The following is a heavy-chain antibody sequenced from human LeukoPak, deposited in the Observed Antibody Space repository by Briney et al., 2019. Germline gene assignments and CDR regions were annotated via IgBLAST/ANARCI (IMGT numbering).Heavy chain of an antibody. CDR1: GRSISSGDYY. CDR3: AREFYSNYGWFDP. V-gene: IGHV4-30-4*02. CDR2: IYYSGST. Sequence: PSDTLSLTRTVSGRSISSGDYYWSWIRQPPGKGLEWIGYIYYSGSTYYNPSLKSRVTISVDTSKNQFTLKLSSVTAADTAVYYCAREFYSNYGWFDPWGQGTLVTVSS. D-gene: IGHD4-11*01. J-gene: IGHJ5*02.